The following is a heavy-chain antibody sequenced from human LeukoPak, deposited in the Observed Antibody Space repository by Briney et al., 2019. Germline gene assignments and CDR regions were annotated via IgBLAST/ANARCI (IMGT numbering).Heavy chain of an antibody. CDR2: IYYSGST. CDR1: RDSISDYY. CDR3: ARELKVGNTGYYFDY. V-gene: IGHV4-59*01. D-gene: IGHD2/OR15-2a*01. J-gene: IGHJ4*02. Sequence: KTSETLSLTCTVSRDSISDYYWSWIRQPPGDGLELIGYIYYSGSTNYNPSLKSRVTISLDTSKNQFSLNLNSVTAADTAVYYCARELKVGNTGYYFDYWGQGTLVTVSS.